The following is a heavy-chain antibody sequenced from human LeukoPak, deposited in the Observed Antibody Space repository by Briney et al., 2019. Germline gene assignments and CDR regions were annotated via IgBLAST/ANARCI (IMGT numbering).Heavy chain of an antibody. Sequence: SETLSLTCAVYGGSFSGYYWSWIRQPPGKGLEWIGEINHSGSTNYNPSLKSRVTISVDTSKNQFSLKLSSVTAADTAVYYCARPSPIAARTKYFQHWGQGTLVTVSS. CDR3: ARPSPIAARTKYFQH. CDR2: INHSGST. CDR1: GGSFSGYY. V-gene: IGHV4-34*01. J-gene: IGHJ1*01. D-gene: IGHD6-6*01.